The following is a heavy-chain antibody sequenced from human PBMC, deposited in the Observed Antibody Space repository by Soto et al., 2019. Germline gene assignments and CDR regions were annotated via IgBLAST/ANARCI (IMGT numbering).Heavy chain of an antibody. J-gene: IGHJ4*02. Sequence: QVQVVEAGGGVVQPGGSLILYCAASGFTFSRYAIHWVRQAPGKGLEWVAVLSRDGTNKYYVDSVKGRFTISRDNARNTLYLQMNTLRHEDAAVYYCARSISGAVADSFDFCCPGTLGTVSS. CDR3: ARSISGAVADSFDF. CDR2: LSRDGTNK. V-gene: IGHV3-30*04. CDR1: GFTFSRYA. D-gene: IGHD2-15*01.